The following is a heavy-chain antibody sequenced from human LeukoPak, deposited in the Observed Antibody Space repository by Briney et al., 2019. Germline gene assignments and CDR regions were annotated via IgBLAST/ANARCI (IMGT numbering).Heavy chain of an antibody. D-gene: IGHD6-13*01. CDR2: IYYSGST. CDR3: ASTTGYSSSWYLDY. J-gene: IGHJ4*02. CDR1: GGSISSYY. Sequence: SETLSLTCTVSGGSISSYYWSWIRQPPGKGLEWIGYIYYSGSTNYNPSLKSRVTISVDTSKSQFSLKLSSVTAADTAVYYCASTTGYSSSWYLDYWGQGTLVTVSS. V-gene: IGHV4-59*08.